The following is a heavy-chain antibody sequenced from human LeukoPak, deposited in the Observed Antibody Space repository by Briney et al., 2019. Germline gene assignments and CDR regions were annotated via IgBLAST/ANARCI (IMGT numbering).Heavy chain of an antibody. Sequence: PGGSLRLSCAASGFTVRGNYMNWVRQAPGKGLEWVSLISSDDSTYYADSVKGRFTISRDNAKNSLYLQMNSLRDEDTAVYYCASSGSYRFDYWGQGTLVTVSS. CDR2: ISSDDST. D-gene: IGHD1-26*01. J-gene: IGHJ4*02. CDR1: GFTVRGNY. CDR3: ASSGSYRFDY. V-gene: IGHV3-53*01.